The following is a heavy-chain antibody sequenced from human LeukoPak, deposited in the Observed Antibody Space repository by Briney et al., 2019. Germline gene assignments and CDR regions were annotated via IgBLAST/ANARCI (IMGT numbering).Heavy chain of an antibody. CDR2: ISGDGGST. Sequence: GGSLRLSCAASGFTFSSYAMSWVRQAPGKGLEWVSDISGDGGSTFYADSVKGRFTISRDNSRNTLYLQMNSLRAEDTAIYYCARLWGSSSWSHFDYWGQGTLVTVSS. V-gene: IGHV3-23*01. CDR3: ARLWGSSSWSHFDY. D-gene: IGHD6-13*01. J-gene: IGHJ4*02. CDR1: GFTFSSYA.